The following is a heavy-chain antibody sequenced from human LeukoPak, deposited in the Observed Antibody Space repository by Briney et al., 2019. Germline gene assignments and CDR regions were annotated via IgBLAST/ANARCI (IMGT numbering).Heavy chain of an antibody. CDR1: GFTFSSYA. CDR3: ARDSQWLVHFDY. V-gene: IGHV3-30*04. J-gene: IGHJ4*02. CDR2: ISYDGSNK. Sequence: PGGSLRLSCAASGFTFSSYAMHWVRQAPGKGLEWVAVISYDGSNKYYADSVKGRFTISRDNSKNTLYLQMNCLRAEDTAVYYCARDSQWLVHFDYWGQGTLVTVSS. D-gene: IGHD6-19*01.